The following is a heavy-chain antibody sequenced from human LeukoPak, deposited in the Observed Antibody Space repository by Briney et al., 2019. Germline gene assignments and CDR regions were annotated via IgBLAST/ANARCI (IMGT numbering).Heavy chain of an antibody. D-gene: IGHD6-19*01. CDR3: AKDITVAGDDAFDI. J-gene: IGHJ3*02. V-gene: IGHV3-9*03. Sequence: GGSLRLSCAASGFTFSSYSMNWVRQAPGKGLEWVSGISWNSGSIGYADSVKGRFTISRDNAKNSLYLQMNSLRAEDMALYYCAKDITVAGDDAFDIWGQGTMVTVSS. CDR2: ISWNSGSI. CDR1: GFTFSSYS.